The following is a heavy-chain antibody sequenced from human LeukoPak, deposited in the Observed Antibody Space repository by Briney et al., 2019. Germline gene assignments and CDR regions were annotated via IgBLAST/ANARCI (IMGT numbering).Heavy chain of an antibody. CDR1: GGSISSYY. CDR3: ARHCRYSYGKAYYFDY. Sequence: PSETLSLTCTVSGGSISSYYWSWIRQPPGKGLEWIGYIYYSGSTNYNPSLKSRVTISVDTSKNQFSLKLSSVTAADTAVYYCARHCRYSYGKAYYFDYWGQGTLDTVSS. V-gene: IGHV4-59*08. D-gene: IGHD5-18*01. CDR2: IYYSGST. J-gene: IGHJ4*02.